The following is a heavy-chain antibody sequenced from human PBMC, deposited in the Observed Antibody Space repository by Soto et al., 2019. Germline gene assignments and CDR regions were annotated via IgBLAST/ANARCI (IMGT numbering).Heavy chain of an antibody. CDR1: GFTFRSYD. J-gene: IGHJ6*02. D-gene: IGHD6-13*01. CDR2: ISFDGIKK. CDR3: AKPIVAAGYYGMDV. V-gene: IGHV3-30*18. Sequence: QVQLVESGGGVVQPGRSLRLSCTASGFTFRSYDMHWVRQAPGKGLEWVGVISFDGIKKYYADSVKGRVTISRDSSKNKLYLQMSSLRAEDTAVYYCAKPIVAAGYYGMDVWGQGTTVTVSS.